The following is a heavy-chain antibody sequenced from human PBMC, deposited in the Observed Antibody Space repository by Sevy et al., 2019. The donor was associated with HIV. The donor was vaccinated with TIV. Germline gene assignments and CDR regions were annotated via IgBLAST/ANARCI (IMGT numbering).Heavy chain of an antibody. CDR3: ARGRKSTEEWLEELDYYYGLDV. CDR2: VRNDGSNK. D-gene: IGHD2-8*01. Sequence: GGSLRLSCAASGFSSTTSDMHWVRQAPGKGLEWVAYVRNDGSNKDYADSVRDRFTISRDSPKNTLYLQMNSLRDEDTAIYYCARGRKSTEEWLEELDYYYGLDVWGQGTTVTVSS. J-gene: IGHJ6*02. CDR1: GFSSTTSD. V-gene: IGHV3-30*02.